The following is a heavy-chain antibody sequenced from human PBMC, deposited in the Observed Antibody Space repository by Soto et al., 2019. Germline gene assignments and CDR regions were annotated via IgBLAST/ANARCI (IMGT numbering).Heavy chain of an antibody. J-gene: IGHJ6*02. V-gene: IGHV3-9*01. CDR3: AKSKGGTANGMDV. Sequence: EVQLVESGGGLVQPGRSLRLSCAASGFSFDEYGMHWVRQAPGKGLEWVSGISWNSGTIGYADSVKGRFSISRDNAKKSLYLQMNSLRAGDRALYYCAKSKGGTANGMDVWGQGTTVIVSS. CDR1: GFSFDEYG. D-gene: IGHD2-21*02. CDR2: ISWNSGTI.